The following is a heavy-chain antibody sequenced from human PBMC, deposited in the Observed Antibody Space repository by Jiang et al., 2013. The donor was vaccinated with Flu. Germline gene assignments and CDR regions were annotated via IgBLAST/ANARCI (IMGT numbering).Heavy chain of an antibody. Sequence: QTLSLTCAISGDSVSSNSAAWYWIRQSPSGGLEWLGRTYYRPKWFNEYAVSLKSRISINAGTSKNQFSLQLNSVTPEDTAVYFCARGGVWFGELFSAFDVWGQGTMVTVSS. CDR3: ARGGVWFGELFSAFDV. CDR2: TYYRPKWFN. V-gene: IGHV6-1*01. D-gene: IGHD3-10*01. CDR1: GDSVSSNSAA. J-gene: IGHJ3*01.